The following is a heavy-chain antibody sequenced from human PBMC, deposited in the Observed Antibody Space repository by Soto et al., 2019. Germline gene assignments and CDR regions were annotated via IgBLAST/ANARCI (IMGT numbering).Heavy chain of an antibody. J-gene: IGHJ6*02. Sequence: VSLTAAIYGXSVSCNTDSWKWIRQSPSSGLEWLGRTYYRSKWYNDYVISVKSRITITPDTSKNQFSLHLNSVTPEDTAVYYCARGHYDSGNLWRSDGMDFWGPGTTVTVSS. V-gene: IGHV6-1*01. CDR1: GXSVSCNTDS. CDR3: ARGHYDSGNLWRSDGMDF. D-gene: IGHD3-10*01. CDR2: TYYRSKWYN.